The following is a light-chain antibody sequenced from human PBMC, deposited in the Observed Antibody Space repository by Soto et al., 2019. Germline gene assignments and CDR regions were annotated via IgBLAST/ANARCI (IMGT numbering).Light chain of an antibody. V-gene: IGLV2-14*01. Sequence: QSALTQPASVSGSPGQSITISCTGTSSDVGGYNYVSWYQQHPGKAPKPMIYDVSNRPSGVSNRFSGSKSGNTASLTISGLQGEDAADYYCSSYTSSSALEGVFGGGTKLTVL. CDR3: SSYTSSSALEGV. CDR2: DVS. J-gene: IGLJ3*02. CDR1: SSDVGGYNY.